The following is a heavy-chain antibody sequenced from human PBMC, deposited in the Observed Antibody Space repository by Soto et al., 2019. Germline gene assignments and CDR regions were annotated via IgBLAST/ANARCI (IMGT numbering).Heavy chain of an antibody. Sequence: QVQLQQWGAVLLKPSETLSLTCAVYGGSFSGYYWSWIRQPPGKGLEWIGEINHSGSTNYNPSLKSRVTISVDTSKNQFSLKLSSVTAADTAVYYCARVLRYFDDPNAFDIWGQGTMVTVSS. CDR2: INHSGST. CDR1: GGSFSGYY. D-gene: IGHD3-9*01. V-gene: IGHV4-34*01. CDR3: ARVLRYFDDPNAFDI. J-gene: IGHJ3*02.